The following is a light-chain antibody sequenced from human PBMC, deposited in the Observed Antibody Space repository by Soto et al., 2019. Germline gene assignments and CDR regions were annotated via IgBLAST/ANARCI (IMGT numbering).Light chain of an antibody. V-gene: IGKV3-11*01. Sequence: EIVLTQSPATLSLSPGERATLFCRASQSVSSYLAWYQQKPGPAPRLLIFDASNRATGIPARFSGSGSATDFTLTISSLEPEDFAVYYCQHRSIWPVSFGQGTRLEMK. CDR3: QHRSIWPVS. J-gene: IGKJ5*01. CDR2: DAS. CDR1: QSVSSY.